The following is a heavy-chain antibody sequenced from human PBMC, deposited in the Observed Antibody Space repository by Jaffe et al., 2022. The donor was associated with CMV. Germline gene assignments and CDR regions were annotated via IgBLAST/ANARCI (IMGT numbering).Heavy chain of an antibody. CDR1: GFTFSSYG. CDR3: ARDFVGASTFDY. V-gene: IGHV3-33*08. D-gene: IGHD1-26*01. Sequence: QVQLVESGGGVVQPGRSLRLSCAASGFTFSSYGMHWVRQAPGKGLEWVAVIWYDGSNKYYADSVKGRFTISRDNSKNTLYLQMNSLRAEDTAVYYCARDFVGASTFDYWGQGTLVTVSS. J-gene: IGHJ4*02. CDR2: IWYDGSNK.